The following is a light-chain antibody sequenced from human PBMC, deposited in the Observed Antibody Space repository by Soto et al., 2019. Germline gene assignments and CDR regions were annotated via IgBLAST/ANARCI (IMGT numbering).Light chain of an antibody. CDR2: GNS. V-gene: IGLV1-40*01. Sequence: QSVLTQPPSASGTPGQRVTISCSGSSSNIGSNLVNWYQQLPGTAPKLLIYGNSNRPSGVPDRFSGSKSGTSASLAITGLQAEDEADYYCQSYDSSLSGVVFGGGTKLTVL. J-gene: IGLJ2*01. CDR1: SSNIGSNL. CDR3: QSYDSSLSGVV.